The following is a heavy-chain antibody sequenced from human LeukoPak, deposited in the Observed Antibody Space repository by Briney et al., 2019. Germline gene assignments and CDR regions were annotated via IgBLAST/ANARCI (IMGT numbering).Heavy chain of an antibody. CDR1: GGSFSSYG. CDR2: RIPILGTT. Sequence: ASVKVSCKASGGSFSSYGISWVRHAPGQGLEWMGGRIPILGTTNLAQKFQGRLTITADESTSTAYMELNGLRVDDTAVYYCAREGPGGTDGFWGQGTLVTVSS. J-gene: IGHJ1*01. D-gene: IGHD5-24*01. CDR3: AREGPGGTDGF. V-gene: IGHV1-69*13.